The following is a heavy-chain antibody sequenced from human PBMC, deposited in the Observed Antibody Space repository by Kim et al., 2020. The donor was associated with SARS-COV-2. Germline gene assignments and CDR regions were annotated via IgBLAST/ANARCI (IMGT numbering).Heavy chain of an antibody. D-gene: IGHD3-3*01. CDR2: ISGSGGST. J-gene: IGHJ4*02. Sequence: GGSLRLSCAASGFTFSSYAMSWVRQAPGKGLEWVSAISGSGGSTYYADSVKGRFTISRDNSKNTLYLQMNSLRAEDTAVYYCAKRPIDFWSGYYEAGRDYWGQGTLVTVSS. CDR3: AKRPIDFWSGYYEAGRDY. V-gene: IGHV3-23*01. CDR1: GFTFSSYA.